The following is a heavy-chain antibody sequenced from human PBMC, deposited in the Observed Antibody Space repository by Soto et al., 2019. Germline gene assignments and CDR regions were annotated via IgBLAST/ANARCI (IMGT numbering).Heavy chain of an antibody. V-gene: IGHV1-8*01. D-gene: IGHD3-3*02. CDR1: GYTFTSYD. CDR2: MNPNSGST. Sequence: QVQLVQSGAEVKKPGASVKVYCQASGYTFTSYDINWVRQATGQGLEWMGWMNPNSGSTGYAQKFQGRVTMTRDTSICTAYMELRRLRSEDTAVYYCARDLAGRIYYWGQGTLVTFSS. CDR3: ARDLAGRIYY. J-gene: IGHJ4*02.